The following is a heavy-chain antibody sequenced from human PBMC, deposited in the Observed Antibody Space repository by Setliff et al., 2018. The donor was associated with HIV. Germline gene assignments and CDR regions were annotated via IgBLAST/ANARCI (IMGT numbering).Heavy chain of an antibody. V-gene: IGHV1-3*01. Sequence: VASVKVSCKASGYTFTSYAMHWVRQAPGQRLEWMGWINAGNGNTKYSQKFQGRVTITRDTSASTAYMELSSLRSEDTAVYYCASGLSSSWYNWFDPWGQGTLVTVSS. J-gene: IGHJ5*02. CDR3: ASGLSSSWYNWFDP. D-gene: IGHD6-13*01. CDR2: INAGNGNT. CDR1: GYTFTSYA.